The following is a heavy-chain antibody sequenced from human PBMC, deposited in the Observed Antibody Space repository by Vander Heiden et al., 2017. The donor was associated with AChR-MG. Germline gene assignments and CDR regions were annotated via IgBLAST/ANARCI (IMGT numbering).Heavy chain of an antibody. V-gene: IGHV3-30*04. J-gene: IGHJ6*02. CDR3: AKSRRALVRGVRFYGMDV. D-gene: IGHD3-10*01. Sequence: QVQLVESGGGVVQPGRSLRLSCAASGFTFSSFAMYWVRQAPGKGLEWVAFISYDGSNKYHADSVKGRFTISRDNSKNRLYLHMNSLRAEDTAVYYCAKSRRALVRGVRFYGMDVWGQGTTVTVSS. CDR1: GFTFSSFA. CDR2: ISYDGSNK.